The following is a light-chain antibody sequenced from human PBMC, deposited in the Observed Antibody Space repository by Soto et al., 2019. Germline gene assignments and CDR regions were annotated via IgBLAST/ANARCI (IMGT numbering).Light chain of an antibody. CDR2: EVN. Sequence: QSALTQPPSASGSPGQSVTISCTGTSSDVGGYNFVSWYQQYPGKVPKLMVYEVNKRPSGVPDRFSVSKSGNTASLTVSGLSAEDAADRYCTSYAGGNNVFGTGTKLTVL. V-gene: IGLV2-8*01. J-gene: IGLJ1*01. CDR3: TSYAGGNNV. CDR1: SSDVGGYNF.